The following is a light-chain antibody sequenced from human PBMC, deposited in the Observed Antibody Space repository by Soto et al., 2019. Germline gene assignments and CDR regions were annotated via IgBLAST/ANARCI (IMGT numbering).Light chain of an antibody. V-gene: IGKV3-11*01. CDR1: QSVSSN. J-gene: IGKJ5*01. CDR3: QQRNTWPAIS. Sequence: IVTRQSPGALSVSKRERAPLSCLPSQSVSSNLAWYQQKPGQGPRLLIYDASNRATGIPARFSGSGSGSDFTLNISSLEPEDFAVYYCQQRNTWPAISFGQGTRLEI. CDR2: DAS.